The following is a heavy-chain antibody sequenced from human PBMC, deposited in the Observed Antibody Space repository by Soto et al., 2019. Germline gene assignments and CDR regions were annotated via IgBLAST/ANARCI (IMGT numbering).Heavy chain of an antibody. D-gene: IGHD2-2*01. CDR3: TTDSSMGLGXCSSTSCYPARGDAFDI. J-gene: IGHJ3*02. V-gene: IGHV3-15*01. CDR1: GFTFSNAW. CDR2: IKSKTDGGTT. Sequence: GGSLRLSCAASGFTFSNAWMSRVRQAPGKGLEWVGRIKSKTDGGTTDYAAPVKGRFTISRDDSKNTLYLQMNSLKTEDTAVYYCTTDSSMGLGXCSSTSCYPARGDAFDIWGQGTMVTVSS.